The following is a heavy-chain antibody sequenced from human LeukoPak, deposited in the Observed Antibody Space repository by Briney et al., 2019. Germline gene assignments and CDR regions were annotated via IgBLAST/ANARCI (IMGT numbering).Heavy chain of an antibody. CDR3: ARGGTLRYFDWLSSFYYFDY. Sequence: GALRLSCAASGFTFDDYGLSWVRQAPGKGLEWVSTINWNGGSTGYADSVKGRFTISRDNAKNSLYLQMNSLRVEDTALYYCARGGTLRYFDWLSSFYYFDYWGQGTLVTVSS. CDR2: INWNGGST. J-gene: IGHJ4*02. D-gene: IGHD3-9*01. CDR1: GFTFDDYG. V-gene: IGHV3-20*04.